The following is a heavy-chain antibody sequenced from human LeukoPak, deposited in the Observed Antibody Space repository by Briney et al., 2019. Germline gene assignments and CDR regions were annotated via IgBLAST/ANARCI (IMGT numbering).Heavy chain of an antibody. J-gene: IGHJ3*02. Sequence: GGSLRLSCAASGFTVSSNYMSWVRQAPGKGLEWVSVIYSGGSTYYADSVKGRFTMPRDNSKNTLYPQMNSLRAEDTAVYYCATTATAGTFAFDIWGQGTMVTVSS. CDR3: ATTATAGTFAFDI. CDR2: IYSGGST. V-gene: IGHV3-53*01. CDR1: GFTVSSNY. D-gene: IGHD6-13*01.